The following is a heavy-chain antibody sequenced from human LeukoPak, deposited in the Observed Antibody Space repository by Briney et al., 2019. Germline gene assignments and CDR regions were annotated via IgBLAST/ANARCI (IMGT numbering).Heavy chain of an antibody. CDR2: IYYSGST. CDR1: GGSISSYY. J-gene: IGHJ4*02. Sequence: SETLSLTCTVSGGSISSYYWSWIRQPPGKGLEWIGYIYYSGSTNYNPSLKSRVTISVDTSKNQFSLKLSSVTAADTAVYYCARQRAAMYYFDYWGQGNPGHRLL. D-gene: IGHD5-18*01. CDR3: ARQRAAMYYFDY. V-gene: IGHV4-59*08.